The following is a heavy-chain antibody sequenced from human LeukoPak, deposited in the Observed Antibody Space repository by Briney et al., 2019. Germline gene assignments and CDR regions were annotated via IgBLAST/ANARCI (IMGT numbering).Heavy chain of an antibody. CDR1: GGSISSGDYY. CDR2: IYYSGST. Sequence: SETLSLTCTVSGGSISSGDYYWSWIRQPPGKGLEWIGYIYYSGSTYYNPSLKSRVTISVDTSKNQFSLKLSSVTAADTAVYYCARALGYGEIGSGFDYWGQGTLLTVSS. V-gene: IGHV4-30-4*01. D-gene: IGHD4-17*01. J-gene: IGHJ4*02. CDR3: ARALGYGEIGSGFDY.